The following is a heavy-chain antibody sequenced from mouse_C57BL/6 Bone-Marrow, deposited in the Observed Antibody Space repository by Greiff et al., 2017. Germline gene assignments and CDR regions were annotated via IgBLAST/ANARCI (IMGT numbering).Heavy chain of an antibody. D-gene: IGHD2-5*01. CDR1: GFTFSDAW. CDR3: TYYSNYALSMDY. CDR2: IRNKANNHAT. J-gene: IGHJ4*01. Sequence: EVKVVESGGGLVQPGGSMKLSCAASGFTFSDAWMDWVRQSPEKGLEWVAEIRNKANNHATYYAESVKGRFTISRDDSKSSVYLQMNSLRAEDTGIYYCTYYSNYALSMDYWGQGTSVTVSS. V-gene: IGHV6-6*01.